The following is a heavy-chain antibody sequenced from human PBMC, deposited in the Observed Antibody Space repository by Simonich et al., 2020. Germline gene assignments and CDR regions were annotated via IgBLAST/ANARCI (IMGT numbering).Heavy chain of an antibody. Sequence: EVQLVESGGGLVQPGGSLRLSCAASGFTFSSYEMNWVRQAPGKGLEWVSYISSSGSTIYYADSWKGRFTQARDNAKNALYLQMNSLRAEDTAVYYCARDFRLQLVEIGTYYYYGMDVWGQGTTVTVSS. CDR2: ISSSGSTI. D-gene: IGHD6-6*01. CDR1: GFTFSSYE. J-gene: IGHJ6*02. CDR3: ARDFRLQLVEIGTYYYYGMDV. V-gene: IGHV3-48*03.